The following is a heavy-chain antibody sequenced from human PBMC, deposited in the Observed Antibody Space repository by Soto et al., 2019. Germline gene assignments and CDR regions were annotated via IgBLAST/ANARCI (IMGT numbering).Heavy chain of an antibody. J-gene: IGHJ6*01. Sequence: QGQLVQSGPEVKKPGASVKVSCKASGYTFSRYGISWVRQAPGQGLEWMGWVSGYNGDTKYAQKVQGRVTMTIDTSTYTAYMELRRLTSEDTAIYYCARNGQPPYYYYGMDVWGQGTTVTVAS. V-gene: IGHV1-18*01. CDR3: ARNGQPPYYYYGMDV. CDR2: VSGYNGDT. CDR1: GYTFSRYG. D-gene: IGHD1-1*01.